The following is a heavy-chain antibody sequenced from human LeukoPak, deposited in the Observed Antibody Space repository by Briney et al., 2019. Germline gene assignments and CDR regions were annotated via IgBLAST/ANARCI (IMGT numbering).Heavy chain of an antibody. Sequence: ASVKVSCKASGYIFTSYPMNWVRQAPGQGLEWMGWINTNTGNPTYAQGFTGRFVFSLDTFVSTAYLQISSLKADDTAVYYCARVPFVVMGVTGNWFDPWGQGTLVTVSS. CDR2: INTNTGNP. J-gene: IGHJ5*02. CDR1: GYIFTSYP. CDR3: ARVPFVVMGVTGNWFDP. D-gene: IGHD2-8*01. V-gene: IGHV7-4-1*02.